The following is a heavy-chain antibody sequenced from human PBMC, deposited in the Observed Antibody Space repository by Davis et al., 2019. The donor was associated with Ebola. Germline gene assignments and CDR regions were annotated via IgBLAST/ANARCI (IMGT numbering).Heavy chain of an antibody. CDR3: ARRRASKTVTTLYYYYYGMDV. D-gene: IGHD4-17*01. CDR1: GYTFTSYY. V-gene: IGHV1-46*01. J-gene: IGHJ6*02. CDR2: INPSGGST. Sequence: ASVQVSCKASGYTFTSYYMHWVRQAPGQGLEWMGIINPSGGSTSYAQKFQGRVTITRDTSASTAYMELSSLRSEDTAVYYCARRRASKTVTTLYYYYYGMDVWGQGTTVTVSS.